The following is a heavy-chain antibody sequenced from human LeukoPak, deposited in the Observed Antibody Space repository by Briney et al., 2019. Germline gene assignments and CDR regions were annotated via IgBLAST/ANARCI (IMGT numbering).Heavy chain of an antibody. CDR3: AKDRSNAYDYYYMDV. V-gene: IGHV3-23*01. J-gene: IGHJ6*03. CDR2: ITSSGAAT. D-gene: IGHD2-21*01. CDR1: GFTFSSYV. Sequence: GGSLRLSYAASGFTFSSYVMSWVRQAPGKGLEWVSSITSSGAATYYADSVKGRFTISRDNSDNTLYLQMNGLRVEDTAIYYCAKDRSNAYDYYYMDVWGKGTTVTVSS.